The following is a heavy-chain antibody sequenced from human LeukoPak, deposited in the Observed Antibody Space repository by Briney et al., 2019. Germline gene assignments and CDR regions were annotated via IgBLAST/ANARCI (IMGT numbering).Heavy chain of an antibody. CDR1: GYTFTSYG. D-gene: IGHD2-15*01. V-gene: IGHV1-69*06. CDR2: IIPIFGTA. CDR3: ARAGVVARIKYYFDY. J-gene: IGHJ4*02. Sequence: SVKVSCKASGYTFTSYGISWVRQAPGQGLEWMGGIIPIFGTANYAQKFQGRVTITADKSTSTAYMELSSLRSEDTAVYYCARAGVVARIKYYFDYWGQGTLVTVSS.